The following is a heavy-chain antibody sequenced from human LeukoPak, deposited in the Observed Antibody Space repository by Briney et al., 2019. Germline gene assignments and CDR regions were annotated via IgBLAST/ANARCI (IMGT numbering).Heavy chain of an antibody. CDR2: LDPEDGGT. CDR1: GYTLTELS. J-gene: IGHJ4*02. Sequence: GASVNVSCKVSGYTLTELSMHWVRQAPGKGVEWMGGLDPEDGGTIYAKEFQGRVTMTEDTSTDTAYMELSSLRSEDTAVYYCATGLARGYYGSGRLKNYYFDYWGQGTPVTVSS. CDR3: ATGLARGYYGSGRLKNYYFDY. V-gene: IGHV1-24*01. D-gene: IGHD3-10*01.